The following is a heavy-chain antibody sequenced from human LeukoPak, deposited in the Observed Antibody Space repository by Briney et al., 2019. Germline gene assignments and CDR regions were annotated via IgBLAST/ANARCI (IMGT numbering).Heavy chain of an antibody. Sequence: ASVKVSCKASGYTFTGYYMHWVRQAPGQGLEWMGWISPNSGGTNYAQKFQGRVTMTRDTSISTAYMELSRLRSDDTAVYYCARSYCTNGVCYRGYYYYMDVWGKGTTVTVSS. CDR1: GYTFTGYY. V-gene: IGHV1-2*02. CDR3: ARSYCTNGVCYRGYYYYMDV. D-gene: IGHD2-8*01. CDR2: ISPNSGGT. J-gene: IGHJ6*03.